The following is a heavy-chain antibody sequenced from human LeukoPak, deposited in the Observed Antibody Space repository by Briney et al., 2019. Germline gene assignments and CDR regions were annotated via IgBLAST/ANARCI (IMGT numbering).Heavy chain of an antibody. Sequence: SETLSLTCTVYGGSFSGYYWSWIRQPPGKGLEWIGEINHSGSTNYNPSLKSRVTISVDTSKNQFSLKLSSVTAADTAVYYCARGDYDYVWGRYRTKYYFDYWGQGTLVTLSS. D-gene: IGHD3-16*02. J-gene: IGHJ4*02. V-gene: IGHV4-34*01. CDR2: INHSGST. CDR3: ARGDYDYVWGRYRTKYYFDY. CDR1: GGSFSGYY.